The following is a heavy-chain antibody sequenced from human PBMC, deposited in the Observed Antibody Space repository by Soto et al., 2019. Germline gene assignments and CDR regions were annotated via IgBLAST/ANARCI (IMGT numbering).Heavy chain of an antibody. CDR1: GYTFTSYY. D-gene: IGHD2-2*01. Sequence: GASVKVSCKASGYTFTSYYMHWVRQAPGQGLEWMGIINPSGGSTSYAQKFQGRVTMTRDTSTSTVYMELSSLRSEDTAVYYCARDRQVPAAMWARVTYKWFDPWGQGTLVTVSS. CDR2: INPSGGST. V-gene: IGHV1-46*03. J-gene: IGHJ5*02. CDR3: ARDRQVPAAMWARVTYKWFDP.